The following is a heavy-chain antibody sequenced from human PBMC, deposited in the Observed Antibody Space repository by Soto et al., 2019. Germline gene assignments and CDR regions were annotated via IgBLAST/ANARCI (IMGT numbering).Heavy chain of an antibody. CDR3: ARDPWYYDSSGRDY. CDR2: IYSGGST. Sequence: PGGSLRLSCAASGFTVSSNYMSWVRQAPGKGLEWVSVIYSGGSTYYADSVKGRFTISRDNSKNTLYLQMNSLRAEDTAVYYCARDPWYYDSSGRDYWGQGTLVTVSS. D-gene: IGHD3-22*01. V-gene: IGHV3-66*01. J-gene: IGHJ4*02. CDR1: GFTVSSNY.